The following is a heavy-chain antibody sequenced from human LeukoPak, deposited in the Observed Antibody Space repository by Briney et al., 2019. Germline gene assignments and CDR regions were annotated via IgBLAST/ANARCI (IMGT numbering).Heavy chain of an antibody. Sequence: PSETLSLTCSVSAGSISSGYYYWGWIRQPPGKGLEWIGSIYHSGSTYYNPSLKSRFTISVDTSKNQFSLKLSSVTAADTAVYYCASSRLTGLDYWGQGTLVTVSS. CDR2: IYHSGST. V-gene: IGHV4-39*07. D-gene: IGHD3-9*01. J-gene: IGHJ4*02. CDR1: AGSISSGYYY. CDR3: ASSRLTGLDY.